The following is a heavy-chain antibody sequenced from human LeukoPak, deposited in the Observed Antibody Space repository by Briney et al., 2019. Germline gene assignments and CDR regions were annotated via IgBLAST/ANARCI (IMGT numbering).Heavy chain of an antibody. J-gene: IGHJ4*02. CDR3: ARDRNMDYDFWSGYYIDY. CDR1: GFTFSSCE. Sequence: GGSLRLSCAASGFTFSSCEMNWVRQAPGKGLEWVSYISSSGSITYYADSVKGRFTISRDNAKNSLYLQMNSLRAEDTAVYYCARDRNMDYDFWSGYYIDYWGQGTLVTVSS. CDR2: ISSSGSIT. D-gene: IGHD3-3*01. V-gene: IGHV3-48*03.